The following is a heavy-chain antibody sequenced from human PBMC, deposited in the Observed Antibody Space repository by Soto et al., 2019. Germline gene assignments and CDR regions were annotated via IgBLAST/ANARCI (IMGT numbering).Heavy chain of an antibody. Sequence: SETLSLTCTVSGGSISSGDYYWSWIRQPPGKGLEWIGYIYYSGSTYYNPSLKSRVTISVDTSKNQFSLKLSSVTAADTAVYYRAQLSLSYYGMDVWGQGTTVTVSS. CDR1: GGSISSGDYY. J-gene: IGHJ6*02. CDR3: AQLSLSYYGMDV. V-gene: IGHV4-30-4*01. D-gene: IGHD2-15*01. CDR2: IYYSGST.